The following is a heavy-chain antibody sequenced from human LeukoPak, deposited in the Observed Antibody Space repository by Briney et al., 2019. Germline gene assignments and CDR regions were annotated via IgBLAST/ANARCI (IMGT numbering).Heavy chain of an antibody. CDR2: IWDDGSQK. Sequence: GGSLRLSCAASGFTFTTYGMHWVRQAPGKGLEWVAFIWDDGSQKYYVDSVKGRFTISRDNSKNTLYLQMNSLRAEDTAVYYCASGWYVDNPGPNDYWGQGTLVTVSS. CDR1: GFTFTTYG. V-gene: IGHV3-30*02. J-gene: IGHJ4*02. D-gene: IGHD6-19*01. CDR3: ASGWYVDNPGPNDY.